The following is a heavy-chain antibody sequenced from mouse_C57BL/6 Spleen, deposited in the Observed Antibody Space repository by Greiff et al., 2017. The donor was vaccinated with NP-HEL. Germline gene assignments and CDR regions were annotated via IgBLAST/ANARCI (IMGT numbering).Heavy chain of an antibody. D-gene: IGHD2-4*01. CDR1: GYTFTSYW. V-gene: IGHV1-5*01. CDR3: TRGYDYDDYFDY. J-gene: IGHJ2*01. CDR2: IYPGNSDT. Sequence: VQLQQSGTVLARPGASVKMSCKTSGYTFTSYWMHWVKQRPGQGLEWIGAIYPGNSDTSYNQKFKGKAKLTAVTSASTAYMELSSLTNEDSAVYYCTRGYDYDDYFDYWGQGTTLTVSS.